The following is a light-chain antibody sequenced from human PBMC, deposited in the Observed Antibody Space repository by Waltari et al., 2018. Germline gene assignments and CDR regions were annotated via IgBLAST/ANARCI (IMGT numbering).Light chain of an antibody. J-gene: IGLJ3*02. V-gene: IGLV1-47*01. Sequence: QSVLTQPPSASGPPGQRVTISCSGRSPNIGSNYGHWYQQLPGTAPKLLIYRNNQRPSGVPDRFSGSKAGTSASLAVSGLRSEDEADYYFATWDDRLSGPGVFGGGTKLTVL. CDR3: ATWDDRLSGPGV. CDR1: SPNIGSNY. CDR2: RNN.